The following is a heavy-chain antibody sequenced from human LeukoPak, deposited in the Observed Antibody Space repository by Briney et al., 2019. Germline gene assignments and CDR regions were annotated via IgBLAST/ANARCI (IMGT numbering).Heavy chain of an antibody. D-gene: IGHD3-10*01. CDR3: ARRRRPLPFGQFGEPPFDP. Sequence: PSETLSLTCGVSGDSISSNNWWSWVRQPPGKGLEWIGQIYHSGITNDNPSLKSRVTISIDESKNQFSLYLSSVTAADTAFYYCARRRRPLPFGQFGEPPFDPWGQGTLVTVSS. V-gene: IGHV4-4*02. J-gene: IGHJ5*02. CDR1: GDSISSNNW. CDR2: IYHSGIT.